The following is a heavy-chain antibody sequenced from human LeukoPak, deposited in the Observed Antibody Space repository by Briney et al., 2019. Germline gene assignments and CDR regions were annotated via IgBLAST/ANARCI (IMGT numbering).Heavy chain of an antibody. J-gene: IGHJ4*02. V-gene: IGHV4-59*01. CDR2: IYYSEST. D-gene: IGHD2-21*02. Sequence: SETLSLTCTVSGGSISSDYWRWIRQPPGKGVEWIGYIYYSESTNYKPSLKRRDTISVDTSKHQFSLKLSSVTAADTAVYYCARGTYCGGDCWVNVDYWGQGTLVTVSS. CDR1: GGSISSDY. CDR3: ARGTYCGGDCWVNVDY.